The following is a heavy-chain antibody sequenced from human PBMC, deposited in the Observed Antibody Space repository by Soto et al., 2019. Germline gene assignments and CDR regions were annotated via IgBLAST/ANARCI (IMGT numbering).Heavy chain of an antibody. CDR1: GYTFTSYG. Sequence: ASVKVSCKASGYTFTSYGISWVRQAPGQGLEWMGWISVYNVHTNYAQKFQGRVTMTADTSTSTAYMELRSLRSDDTAVYYCARVYDFWSGYQTPFDYWGRGTLVTVSS. J-gene: IGHJ4*02. D-gene: IGHD3-3*01. CDR3: ARVYDFWSGYQTPFDY. CDR2: ISVYNVHT. V-gene: IGHV1-18*04.